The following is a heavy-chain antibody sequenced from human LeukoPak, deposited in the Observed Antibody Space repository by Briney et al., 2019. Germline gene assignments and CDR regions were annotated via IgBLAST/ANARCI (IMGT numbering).Heavy chain of an antibody. Sequence: PGGSLRLSCAASGFTFSSYGMHGGRQAPGKGLEWGAGISYDGSNKYYADSVKGRFTISRDNSKNTLYLQMNSLRAEDTAVYYCAKDRYSGYDFSEGYYFDYWGQGTLVTVSS. CDR2: ISYDGSNK. J-gene: IGHJ4*02. CDR1: GFTFSSYG. CDR3: AKDRYSGYDFSEGYYFDY. D-gene: IGHD5-12*01. V-gene: IGHV3-30*18.